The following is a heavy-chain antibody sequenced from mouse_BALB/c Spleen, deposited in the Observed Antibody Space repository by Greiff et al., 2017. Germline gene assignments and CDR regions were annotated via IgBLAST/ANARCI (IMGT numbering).Heavy chain of an antibody. CDR3: ARVGDSYYYAMDY. CDR1: GFTFSSYA. J-gene: IGHJ4*01. D-gene: IGHD2-12*01. V-gene: IGHV5-6-5*01. Sequence: EVQVVESGGGLVKPGGSLKLSCAASGFTFSSYAMSWVRQTPEKRLEWVASISSGGSTYYPDSVKGRFTISRDNARNILYLQMSSLRSEDTAMYYCARVGDSYYYAMDYWGQGTSVTVSS. CDR2: ISSGGST.